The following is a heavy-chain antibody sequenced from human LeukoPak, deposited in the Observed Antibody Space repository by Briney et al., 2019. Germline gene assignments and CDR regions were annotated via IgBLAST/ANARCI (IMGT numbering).Heavy chain of an antibody. CDR3: ASRESHVDTAMVVDY. CDR2: IIPIFGTA. J-gene: IGHJ4*02. V-gene: IGHV1-69*05. Sequence: SVKVSXKASGGTFSSYAISWVRQAPGQGLEWMGGIIPIFGTANYAQKFQGRVTITTDESTSTAYMELSSLRSEDTAVNYCASRESHVDTAMVVDYWGQGTLVTVSS. D-gene: IGHD5-18*01. CDR1: GGTFSSYA.